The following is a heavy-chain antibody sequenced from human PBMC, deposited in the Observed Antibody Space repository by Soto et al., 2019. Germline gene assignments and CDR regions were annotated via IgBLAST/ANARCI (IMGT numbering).Heavy chain of an antibody. Sequence: GASVKVSCKASGYTFTSYAMHWVRQAPGQRLEWLGWINAGNGNTKYSQKFQGRVSFTRDTSASTAYLQMNSLRDEGTAVYYCAREIMITFGGVIAPAYGMDVWGQGTTVTVSS. CDR2: INAGNGNT. CDR1: GYTFTSYA. CDR3: AREIMITFGGVIAPAYGMDV. V-gene: IGHV1-3*01. D-gene: IGHD3-16*02. J-gene: IGHJ6*02.